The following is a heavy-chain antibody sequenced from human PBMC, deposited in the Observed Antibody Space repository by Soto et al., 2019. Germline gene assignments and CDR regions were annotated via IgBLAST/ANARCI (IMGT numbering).Heavy chain of an antibody. Sequence: ASVKVSCKASGFTFTSSAVQWVRQARGQRLEWIGWIVVGSGNTNYAQKFQERVTITRDMSTSTAYMELSSLRSEDTAVYYCAAVGSSGYHSAPSDAFDIWGQGTMVTVSS. D-gene: IGHD3-22*01. V-gene: IGHV1-58*01. CDR3: AAVGSSGYHSAPSDAFDI. J-gene: IGHJ3*02. CDR2: IVVGSGNT. CDR1: GFTFTSSA.